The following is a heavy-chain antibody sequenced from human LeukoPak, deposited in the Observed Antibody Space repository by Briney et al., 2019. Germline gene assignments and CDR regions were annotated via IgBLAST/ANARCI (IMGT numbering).Heavy chain of an antibody. CDR1: GESISGFY. D-gene: IGHD3-10*01. CDR2: IYYSGST. Sequence: SETLSLTCTVSGESISGFYWTWIRQPPGKGLEWIGYIYYSGSTNYNPSLKSRVTISVDTSKNQFSLKLSSVTAADTAVYYCARPAAYYYGSGSNDGTAFDIWGQGTMVTVSS. CDR3: ARPAAYYYGSGSNDGTAFDI. V-gene: IGHV4-59*12. J-gene: IGHJ3*02.